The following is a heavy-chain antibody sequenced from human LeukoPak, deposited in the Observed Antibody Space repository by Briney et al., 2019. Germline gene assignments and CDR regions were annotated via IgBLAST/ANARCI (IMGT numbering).Heavy chain of an antibody. CDR2: ISSSRSTI. CDR3: AREYCSSTSCLYDY. CDR1: GIHFSSYS. D-gene: IGHD2-2*01. V-gene: IGHV3-48*01. J-gene: IGHJ4*02. Sequence: GALRPFCAGSGIHFSSYSMDWVRQAPGEGLGGVSFISSSRSTIYYADSVKGRFTISRDNAKNSLYLQMNSLRAEDTAVYYCAREYCSSTSCLYDYWGQGTLVTVSS.